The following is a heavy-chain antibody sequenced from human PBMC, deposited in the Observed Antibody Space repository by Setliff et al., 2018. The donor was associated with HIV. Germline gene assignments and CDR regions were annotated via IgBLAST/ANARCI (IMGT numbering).Heavy chain of an antibody. V-gene: IGHV4-4*02. CDR1: GGSISSSNW. CDR3: ARKTTYYYGSGSYSA. CDR2: IYHSGGT. D-gene: IGHD3-10*01. Sequence: SETLSLTCAVSGGSISSSNWWSWVRQPPGKGLEWIGEIYHSGGTNYNPSLKSRVTISVDKSKNQFSLKLSSVTAADTAVYYCARKTTYYYGSGSYSAWGQGTLVTVS. J-gene: IGHJ5*02.